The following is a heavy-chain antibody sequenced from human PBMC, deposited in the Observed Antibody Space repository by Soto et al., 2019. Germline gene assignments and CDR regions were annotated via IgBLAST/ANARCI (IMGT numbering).Heavy chain of an antibody. D-gene: IGHD6-6*01. CDR1: GFTVSGHY. CDR2: IYSGGTT. CDR3: ARDRTISDYRSSGALGL. Sequence: QLVESGGGLVQPGGSLRLSCAASGFTVSGHYMSWVRQAPGKGLEWVSVIYSGGTTYYANSVTGRFTISRDNSRNTVYLHMYSLRAEDTAVYYCARDRTISDYRSSGALGLWGQGTLVSVSS. V-gene: IGHV3-66*01. J-gene: IGHJ4*02.